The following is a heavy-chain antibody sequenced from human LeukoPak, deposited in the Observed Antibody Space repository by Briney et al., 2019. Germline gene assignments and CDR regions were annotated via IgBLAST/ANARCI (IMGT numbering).Heavy chain of an antibody. CDR2: IKQDGSEK. D-gene: IGHD3-22*01. J-gene: IGHJ4*02. CDR1: GFTFSSYW. V-gene: IGHV3-7*01. CDR3: ARKGGYSSGYYY. Sequence: GGSLRLSCAASGFTFSSYWMSWVRQAPGKGLEWVANIKQDGSEKDYVDSVKGRFTISRDNTNNSLYLQMDSLRVEDTAVYYCARKGGYSSGYYYWGQGTLVTVSS.